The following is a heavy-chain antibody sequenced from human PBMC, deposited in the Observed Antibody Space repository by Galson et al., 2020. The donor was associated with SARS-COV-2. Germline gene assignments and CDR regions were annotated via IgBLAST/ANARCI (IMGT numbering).Heavy chain of an antibody. D-gene: IGHD1-26*01. CDR2: THHSGST. CDR3: ARQRWDWYFDV. V-gene: IGHV4-59*08. J-gene: IGHJ2*01. Sequence: SETLSLTCTVSGVSIVTDQWGWVRQAPGKGLEFIGYTHHSGSTHYNPSLQSRVTISMDTSRMQFSLKVDSVTAADTAMYYCARQRWDWYFDVWGQGTLVTVSS. CDR1: GVSIVTDQ.